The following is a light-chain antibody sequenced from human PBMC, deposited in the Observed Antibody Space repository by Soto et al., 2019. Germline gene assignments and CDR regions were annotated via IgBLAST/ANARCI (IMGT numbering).Light chain of an antibody. CDR3: AAWDGSLNGWV. CDR1: RSNIGSDT. J-gene: IGLJ3*02. Sequence: QSVLTQPPSASGTPGQRVTISCSGSRSNIGSDTVSWYLQLPGTAPKLLIYSNNQRPSGVPDRFSGSKSGTSASLAISGLQSEDESDYYCAAWDGSLNGWVFGGGTKLTVL. V-gene: IGLV1-44*01. CDR2: SNN.